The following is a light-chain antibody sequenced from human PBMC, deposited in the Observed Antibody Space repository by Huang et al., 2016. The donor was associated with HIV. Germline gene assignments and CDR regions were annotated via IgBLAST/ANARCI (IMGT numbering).Light chain of an antibody. CDR2: GSS. J-gene: IGKJ4*01. V-gene: IGKV3-15*01. CDR3: HQYNNWLLS. CDR1: RSVSTN. Sequence: EIVMTQSPATLSVSPGERVTLSCRANRSVSTNLAWYQQRPGQAPRLLIYGSSTRAPGIPARFSGSGSGTDFYLTISSLQSEDFALYYCHQYNNWLLSFGGGTRVDI.